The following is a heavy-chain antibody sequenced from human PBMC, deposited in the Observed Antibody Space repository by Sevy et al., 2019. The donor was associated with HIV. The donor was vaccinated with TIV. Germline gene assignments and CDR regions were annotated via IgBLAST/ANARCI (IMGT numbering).Heavy chain of an antibody. CDR3: AKEERWLELPYFDC. V-gene: IGHV3-23*01. Sequence: GGSLRLSCAASGLTFSNYAMSWVRQAPGKGLEWVSTISERGDATYYGDSVKGRFTSSRDNPKNTLYLQMNSLRAEDTALYYCAKEERWLELPYFDCWGQGTLVTVSS. CDR2: ISERGDAT. J-gene: IGHJ4*02. D-gene: IGHD5-12*01. CDR1: GLTFSNYA.